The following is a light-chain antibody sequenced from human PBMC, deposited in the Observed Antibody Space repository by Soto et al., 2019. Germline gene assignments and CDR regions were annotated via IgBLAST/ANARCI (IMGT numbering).Light chain of an antibody. CDR1: NSNIGRYS. CDR2: SDD. J-gene: IGLJ3*02. CDR3: AAWDDNLNGPL. V-gene: IGLV1-44*01. Sequence: QAVVTHPPSLSGTPGQRVTISCSGSNSNIGRYSVNWYQHFPGTAPKILIYSDDERPSGVPDRFSGSKSGTSASLAISGLQSEDEAEYYCAAWDDNLNGPLFGGGTKLTVL.